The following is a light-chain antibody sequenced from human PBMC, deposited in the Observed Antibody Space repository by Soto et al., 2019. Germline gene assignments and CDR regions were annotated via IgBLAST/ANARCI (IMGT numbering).Light chain of an antibody. J-gene: IGKJ5*01. CDR2: SAS. Sequence: DIQMTQSPSTLSASVGDGVTITCRASQRISTWLAWYQQKPGKAPELLIHSASTLQTGVPSRFSGSGSGTDFALTITSLQPEDFATYYCQQRYTTPVTFGQGTRLEIK. CDR1: QRISTW. V-gene: IGKV1-39*01. CDR3: QQRYTTPVT.